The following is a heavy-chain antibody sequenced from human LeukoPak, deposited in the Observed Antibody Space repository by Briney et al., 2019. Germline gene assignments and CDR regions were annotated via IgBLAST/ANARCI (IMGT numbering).Heavy chain of an antibody. D-gene: IGHD3-9*01. V-gene: IGHV1-2*06. J-gene: IGHJ3*01. CDR3: ARAVTDYDILTGYYLNAFDV. Sequence: GASVKVSCKASGYTFTGYYMHWLRQAPGQGLEWMGRINPNSGGTNYAQKFQGRVTMTRDTSISTAYMELSRLRSDDTAVYYCARAVTDYDILTGYYLNAFDVWGQGTMVTVSS. CDR2: INPNSGGT. CDR1: GYTFTGYY.